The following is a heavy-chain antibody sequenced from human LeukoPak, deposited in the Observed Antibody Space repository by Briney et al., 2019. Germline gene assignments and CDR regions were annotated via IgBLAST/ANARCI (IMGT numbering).Heavy chain of an antibody. Sequence: SETLSLTCAVYGGSFSGYYWSWIRQPPGKGLEWIGEINHSGSTNYNPSLKSRVTISVDTSKNQLSLKLSSVTAADTAVYYCARGYPYYYDSSGYYFRRTYYFDYWGQGTLVTVSS. CDR3: ARGYPYYYDSSGYYFRRTYYFDY. D-gene: IGHD3-22*01. CDR1: GGSFSGYY. J-gene: IGHJ4*02. CDR2: INHSGST. V-gene: IGHV4-34*01.